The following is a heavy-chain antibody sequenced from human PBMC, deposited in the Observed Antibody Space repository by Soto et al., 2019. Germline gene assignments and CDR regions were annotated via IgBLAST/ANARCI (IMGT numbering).Heavy chain of an antibody. J-gene: IGHJ4*02. D-gene: IGHD1-7*01. CDR3: TRPGLGSALLPGNWNYENAVSDY. V-gene: IGHV3-73*01. CDR1: GFTFSGSA. CDR2: IRSKANSYAT. Sequence: GGSLRLSCAASGFTFSGSAMHWVRQASGKGLEWVGRIRSKANSYATAYAASVKGRFTISRDDSKNTAYLQMNSLKTEDTAVYYCTRPGLGSALLPGNWNYENAVSDYWGQGTLVTVSS.